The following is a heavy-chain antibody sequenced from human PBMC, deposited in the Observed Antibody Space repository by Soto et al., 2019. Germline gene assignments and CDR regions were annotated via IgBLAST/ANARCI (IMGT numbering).Heavy chain of an antibody. CDR3: ARGQDIVVVPAALGNWFDP. J-gene: IGHJ5*02. D-gene: IGHD2-2*01. V-gene: IGHV1-2*04. Sequence: RASVKVSCKASGYTFTGYYMHWVRQAPGQGLEWMGWINPNSGGTNYAQKFQGWVTMTRDTSISTAYMELSRLRSDDTAVYYCARGQDIVVVPAALGNWFDPWGQGTLVTVSS. CDR2: INPNSGGT. CDR1: GYTFTGYY.